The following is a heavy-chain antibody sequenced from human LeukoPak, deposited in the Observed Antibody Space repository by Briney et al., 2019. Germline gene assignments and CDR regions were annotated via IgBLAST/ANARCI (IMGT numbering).Heavy chain of an antibody. CDR3: ARRDYSSGWSFDK. CDR1: GGSISNYH. CDR2: IHTSGST. D-gene: IGHD6-19*01. V-gene: IGHV4-4*07. J-gene: IGHJ4*02. Sequence: PSETLSLTCTASGGSISNYHWTWIRQPAGKGLEWIGQIHTSGSTNYNPPLKSRVTMSIDTPENQVSLTMRSVTAADTAVYYRARRDYSSGWSFDKWGQGTLVTVSS.